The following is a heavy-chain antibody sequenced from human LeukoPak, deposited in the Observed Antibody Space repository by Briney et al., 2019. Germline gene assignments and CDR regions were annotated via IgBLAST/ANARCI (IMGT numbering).Heavy chain of an antibody. CDR3: ANELLEDAQDTAMVPYYYYYMDV. V-gene: IGHV4-39*01. CDR2: IYYSGST. J-gene: IGHJ6*03. Sequence: SETLSLTCTVSGGSISSSSYYWGWIRQPPGKGLEWIGSIYYSGSTYYNPSLKSRVTISVDTSKNQFSLKLSSVTAADTAVYYCANELLEDAQDTAMVPYYYYYMDVWGKGTTVTVSS. D-gene: IGHD5-18*01. CDR1: GGSISSSSYY.